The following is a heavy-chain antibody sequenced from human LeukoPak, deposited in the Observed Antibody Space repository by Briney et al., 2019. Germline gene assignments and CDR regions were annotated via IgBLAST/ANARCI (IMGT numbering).Heavy chain of an antibody. CDR3: ARDYCSSTSCYANWFDP. J-gene: IGHJ5*02. CDR2: INPSGGST. Sequence: GASVKVSCKASGYTFTSYYMHWERQAPGQGLEWMGIINPSGGSTSYAQKFQGRVTMTRDTSTSTVYMELSSLRSEDTAVYYCARDYCSSTSCYANWFDPWGQGTLVTVSS. CDR1: GYTFTSYY. D-gene: IGHD2-2*01. V-gene: IGHV1-46*01.